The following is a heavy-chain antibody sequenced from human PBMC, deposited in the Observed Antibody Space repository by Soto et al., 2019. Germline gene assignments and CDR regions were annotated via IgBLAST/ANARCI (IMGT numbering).Heavy chain of an antibody. D-gene: IGHD1-26*01. V-gene: IGHV3-48*02. CDR2: ISSGSKTI. CDR1: GFTFSSYS. Sequence: PGGSLRLSCAASGFTFSSYSVNWVRQAPGKGLEWVSYISSGSKTIYYADSVKGRFTVSRDNAKNSQYLQMNSLRDEDTAVYYCAREDILGARSFDYWGQGTPVTVSS. J-gene: IGHJ4*02. CDR3: AREDILGARSFDY.